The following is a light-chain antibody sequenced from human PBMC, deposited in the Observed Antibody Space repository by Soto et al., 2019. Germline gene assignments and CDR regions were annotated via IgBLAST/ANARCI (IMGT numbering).Light chain of an antibody. CDR3: QQYYTTPRT. Sequence: DIVMPQSPDSLAVSLGARATINCKSSQSVLYSSNNKTYFAWYQQKPGQPPKLLIYWASTRESGVPDRFSGRGSGTDFTLTSSSLQAEDGAVDYCQQYYTTPRTFGQGTKVEIK. J-gene: IGKJ1*01. V-gene: IGKV4-1*01. CDR2: WAS. CDR1: QSVLYSSNNKTY.